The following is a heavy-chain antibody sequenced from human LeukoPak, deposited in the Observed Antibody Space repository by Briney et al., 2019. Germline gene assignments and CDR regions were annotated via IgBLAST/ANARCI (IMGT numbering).Heavy chain of an antibody. CDR3: ARDRSGSGSYYPDY. J-gene: IGHJ4*02. CDR1: GYTFTSYD. CDR2: MNPNSGNT. D-gene: IGHD1-26*01. V-gene: IGHV1-8*01. Sequence: GASVKVSCKASGYTFTSYDINWVRQATGQGLEWMGWMNPNSGNTGYAQKFQGRVTMTRNTSISTAYMELSRLRSDDTAVYYCARDRSGSGSYYPDYWGQGTLVTVSS.